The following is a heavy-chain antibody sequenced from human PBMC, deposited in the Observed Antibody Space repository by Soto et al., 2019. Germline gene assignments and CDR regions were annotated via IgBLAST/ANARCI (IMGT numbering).Heavy chain of an antibody. D-gene: IGHD3-22*01. Sequence: QVQLVESGGGVVQPGGSLRLSCAASGCTFSGYVWHWVRQAPAKGLEWGARISSEGRNKYFADSVKGRFTISRDNWRNTLNLQLNSLNPDDTALYYWATSPGTYFYGTSGYYALNSWGQGTLLTVSS. CDR2: ISSEGRNK. V-gene: IGHV3-30*01. J-gene: IGHJ4*02. CDR3: ATSPGTYFYGTSGYYALNS. CDR1: GCTFSGYV.